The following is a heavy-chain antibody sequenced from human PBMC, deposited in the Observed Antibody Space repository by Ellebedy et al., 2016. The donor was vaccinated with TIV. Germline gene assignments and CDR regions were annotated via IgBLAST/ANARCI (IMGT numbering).Heavy chain of an antibody. V-gene: IGHV4-59*11. CDR1: GASISSHS. Sequence: SETLSLTCTVSGASISSHSWSWIRQAPGKGLEWVGYIHHSGITNYNPSLKSRVAISVDTSKNQVSLKVRSVTAADTAVYFCAIDQVWVTYRVGFDPWGQGALVTVSS. D-gene: IGHD3-16*02. CDR3: AIDQVWVTYRVGFDP. CDR2: IHHSGIT. J-gene: IGHJ5*02.